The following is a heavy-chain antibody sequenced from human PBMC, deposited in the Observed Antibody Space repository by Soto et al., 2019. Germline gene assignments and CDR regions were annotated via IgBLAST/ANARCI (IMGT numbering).Heavy chain of an antibody. Sequence: EVQLVESGGGLVQPGGSLRLSCAASGFIFSDHYMDWVRQAPGKGLEWVGRTRNKANSYTTEYAASVKGRFTISRDDSKNSLYLQMNSLKTEDTAVYYCARGSGSYLIGFDPWGQGTLVTVSS. J-gene: IGHJ5*02. V-gene: IGHV3-72*01. D-gene: IGHD1-26*01. CDR3: ARGSGSYLIGFDP. CDR2: TRNKANSYTT. CDR1: GFIFSDHY.